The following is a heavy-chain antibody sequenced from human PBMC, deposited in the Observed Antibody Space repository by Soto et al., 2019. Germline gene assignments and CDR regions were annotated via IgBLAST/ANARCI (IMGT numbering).Heavy chain of an antibody. Sequence: PSETLSLTCAVSGGSISSGGYSWSWIRQPPGKGLEWIGYIYHSGSTYYNPSLKSRVTTSVDRSKNQFSLKLSSVTAADTAVYYCARDSATVTTSTFDYWGQGTLVTVSS. J-gene: IGHJ4*02. CDR1: GGSISSGGYS. V-gene: IGHV4-30-2*01. CDR2: IYHSGST. CDR3: ARDSATVTTSTFDY. D-gene: IGHD4-17*01.